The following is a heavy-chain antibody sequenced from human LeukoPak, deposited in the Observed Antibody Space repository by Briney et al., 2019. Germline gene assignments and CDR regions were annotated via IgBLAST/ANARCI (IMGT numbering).Heavy chain of an antibody. D-gene: IGHD3-22*01. Sequence: SETLSLTCTVSGGSISSYYWSWIRQPPGKGLEWIGYIYYSGSTNYNPSLKSRVTISVDTSKNQFSLKLSSVTAADTAVYYCARGRGYYDSSGYYQYFDYWGQGTLVTVSS. CDR1: GGSISSYY. V-gene: IGHV4-59*01. CDR2: IYYSGST. J-gene: IGHJ4*02. CDR3: ARGRGYYDSSGYYQYFDY.